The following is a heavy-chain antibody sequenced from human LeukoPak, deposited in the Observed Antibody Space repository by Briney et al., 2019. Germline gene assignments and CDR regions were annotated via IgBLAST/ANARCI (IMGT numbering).Heavy chain of an antibody. V-gene: IGHV1-69*13. CDR2: IIPIFGTA. CDR3: ARTPVRGSSGWYHAAEYFQH. CDR1: GGAFSSYA. D-gene: IGHD6-19*01. J-gene: IGHJ1*01. Sequence: ASVKVSCKASGGAFSSYAISWVRQAPGQGLEWMGGIIPIFGTANYAQKFQGRVTITADESTSTAYMELSSLRSEDTAVYYCARTPVRGSSGWYHAAEYFQHWGQGTLVTVSS.